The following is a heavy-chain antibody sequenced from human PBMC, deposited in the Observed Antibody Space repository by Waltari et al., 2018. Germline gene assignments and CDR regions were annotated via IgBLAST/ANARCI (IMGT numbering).Heavy chain of an antibody. D-gene: IGHD3-22*01. J-gene: IGHJ4*02. V-gene: IGHV1-69*12. CDR1: GGNFSSYA. Sequence: QVQLVQSGAEVKKPGSSVKVSCNASGGNFSSYAISWVRQAPGQGLEWMGGIIPIFGTANYAQKFQGRVTITADESTSTAYMELSSLRSEDTAVYYGARASTIASSGYSGDYWGQGTLVTVSS. CDR3: ARASTIASSGYSGDY. CDR2: IIPIFGTA.